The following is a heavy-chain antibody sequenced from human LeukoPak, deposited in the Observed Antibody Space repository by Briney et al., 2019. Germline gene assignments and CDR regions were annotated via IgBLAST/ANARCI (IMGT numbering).Heavy chain of an antibody. CDR2: INPNSGGT. D-gene: IGHD3-22*01. Sequence: ASVKVSCKASGYTFTGYYMHWVRQAPGQGLEWMGWINPNSGGTNYAQKFQGRVTMTRDTSISTAYMELSRLRSDDTAVYYCASARYYFDSSGYYYSGLDAFDIWGQGTMVTVSS. CDR3: ASARYYFDSSGYYYSGLDAFDI. V-gene: IGHV1-2*02. CDR1: GYTFTGYY. J-gene: IGHJ3*02.